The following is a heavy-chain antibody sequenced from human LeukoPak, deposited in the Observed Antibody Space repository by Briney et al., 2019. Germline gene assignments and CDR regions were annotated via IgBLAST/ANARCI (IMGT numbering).Heavy chain of an antibody. Sequence: ASVKVSCKASGYTFTSYDINWVRQATGQGLEWMGWMNPNSGNTGYAQKLQGRVTMTRNIFISTAYMELSSLRSEDTAAYYCARVEYISGYSHVYWGQGTLVTVSS. J-gene: IGHJ4*02. D-gene: IGHD3-22*01. CDR1: GYTFTSYD. V-gene: IGHV1-8*01. CDR3: ARVEYISGYSHVY. CDR2: MNPNSGNT.